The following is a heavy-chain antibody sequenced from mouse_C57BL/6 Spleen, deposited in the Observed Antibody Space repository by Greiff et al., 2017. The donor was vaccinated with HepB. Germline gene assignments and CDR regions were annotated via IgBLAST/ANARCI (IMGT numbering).Heavy chain of an antibody. D-gene: IGHD3-3*01. Sequence: QVQLQQPGAELVMPGASVKLSCKASGYTFTSYWMHWVKQRPGQGLEWIGEIDPSDSYTNYNQKFKGKSTLTVDKSSSTAYMQLSSLTSEDSAVYYCARGGGPYFDYWGQGTTLTVSS. CDR3: ARGGGPYFDY. CDR1: GYTFTSYW. CDR2: IDPSDSYT. V-gene: IGHV1-69*01. J-gene: IGHJ2*01.